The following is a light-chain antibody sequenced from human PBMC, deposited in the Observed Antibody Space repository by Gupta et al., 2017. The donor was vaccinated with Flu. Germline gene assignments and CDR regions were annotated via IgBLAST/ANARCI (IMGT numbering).Light chain of an antibody. CDR2: GAS. V-gene: IGKV1-39*01. Sequence: PASLCTPVAYVVAVTCRAIAGMATHIHMHEQKPGKAPKLLGYGASKLDSGVPSRFNGSGFGTEFTLTISNLQPDDFATYYCQQCQSKPWTFGQGTKVENK. CDR1: AGMATH. CDR3: QQCQSKPWT. J-gene: IGKJ1*01.